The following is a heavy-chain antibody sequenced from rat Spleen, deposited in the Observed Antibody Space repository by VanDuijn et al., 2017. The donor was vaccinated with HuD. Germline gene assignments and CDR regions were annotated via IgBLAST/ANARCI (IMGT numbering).Heavy chain of an antibody. CDR1: GFIFSDAW. D-gene: IGHD1-10*01. Sequence: EVQLVETGGTLIQPGKSLRLTCAASGFIFSDAWMYWVRQSPEKQLEWVAQIKAKSDNYATSYVESVKRRFTISRDDSKSSIYLQMNSLRSEDTATYYCARQDNYVGFAYWGQGTLVTVSS. V-gene: IGHV6-8*01. CDR2: IKAKSDNYAT. J-gene: IGHJ3*01. CDR3: ARQDNYVGFAY.